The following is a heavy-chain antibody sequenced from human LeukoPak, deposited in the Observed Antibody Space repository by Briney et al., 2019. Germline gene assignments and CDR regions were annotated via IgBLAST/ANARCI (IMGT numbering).Heavy chain of an antibody. J-gene: IGHJ4*02. D-gene: IGHD6-13*01. V-gene: IGHV3-64D*09. CDR2: SSSNGGST. Sequence: TGGSLRLSCSASGFPFSNFATHWVRQAPGKGLEYVSGSSSNGGSTYYADSVKGRFTISRDNSKNTLYLQMSRLRTEDTAVYYCVKDRYSSSWYPDYWGQGTLVTVSS. CDR1: GFPFSNFA. CDR3: VKDRYSSSWYPDY.